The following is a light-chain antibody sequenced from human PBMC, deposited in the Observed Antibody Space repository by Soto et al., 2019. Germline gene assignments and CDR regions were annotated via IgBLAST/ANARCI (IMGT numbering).Light chain of an antibody. V-gene: IGKV3-15*01. J-gene: IGKJ1*01. CDR1: QSVSRN. CDR2: GAS. Sequence: EIVMTQSPATPSVSPGDRATLSCRASQSVSRNWAWYQQKPGQGPRLFSFGASTSASGTPSRFSGSGSGTDFTLTISRLEPEDFAVYYCQQYGSSGTFGQGTKVDIK. CDR3: QQYGSSGT.